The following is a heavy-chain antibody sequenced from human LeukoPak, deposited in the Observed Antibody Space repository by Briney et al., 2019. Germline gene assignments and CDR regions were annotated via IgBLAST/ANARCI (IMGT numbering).Heavy chain of an antibody. V-gene: IGHV4-61*02. CDR3: AKATYNAGAAAIVMKLVESTSHFDN. J-gene: IGHJ4*02. CDR1: GGSISSGGYY. Sequence: SETLSLTCTVSGGSISSGGYYWSWIRQPAGKGLEWIGRIYTSGSTNYNPSLKSRVTMSVDTSKNRFSLQLSSLTDAGTAVYYCAKATYNAGAAAIVMKLVESTSHFDNWGQGILVTVSS. D-gene: IGHD1-1*01. CDR2: IYTSGST.